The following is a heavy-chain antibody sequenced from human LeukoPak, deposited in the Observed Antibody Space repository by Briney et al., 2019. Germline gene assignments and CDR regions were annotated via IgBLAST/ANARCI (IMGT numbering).Heavy chain of an antibody. Sequence: PSETLSLTRTVSGGSISSGDYYWSWIRQPPGKGLEWIGYIYYSGSTYYNPSLKSRVTLSVDTSKNQFSLKLSSVTAADTAVYYCARALLATVTTGLDYWGQGTLVTVSS. CDR2: IYYSGST. D-gene: IGHD4-17*01. CDR1: GGSISSGDYY. CDR3: ARALLATVTTGLDY. V-gene: IGHV4-30-4*08. J-gene: IGHJ4*02.